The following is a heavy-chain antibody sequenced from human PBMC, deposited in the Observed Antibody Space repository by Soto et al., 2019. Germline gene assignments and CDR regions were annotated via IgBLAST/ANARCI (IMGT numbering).Heavy chain of an antibody. Sequence: PSETLSLTCTVSGGSISSYYWSWIRQPPGKGLEWIGYIYYSGSTNYNPSLKSRVTISVDTSKNQFSLKLSSVTAADTAVYYCASGGSSSPYYQYYMDVWGKGTTVTAP. J-gene: IGHJ6*03. CDR1: GGSISSYY. D-gene: IGHD6-6*01. CDR2: IYYSGST. V-gene: IGHV4-59*01. CDR3: ASGGSSSPYYQYYMDV.